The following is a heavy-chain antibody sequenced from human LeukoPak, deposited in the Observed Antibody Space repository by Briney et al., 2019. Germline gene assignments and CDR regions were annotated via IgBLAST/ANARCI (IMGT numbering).Heavy chain of an antibody. J-gene: IGHJ4*02. CDR2: LSSGGINK. D-gene: IGHD2-15*01. Sequence: GGSLRLSCAASGFTFSTYGIHWVRQAPGKGLEWVGLLSSGGINKHYADSVKGRFIISRDNSMNTLYLQMNSLGVEDTAVYYCARDHAGSGRAFDYWGQGTLVTVSS. CDR3: ARDHAGSGRAFDY. CDR1: GFTFSTYG. V-gene: IGHV3-30*03.